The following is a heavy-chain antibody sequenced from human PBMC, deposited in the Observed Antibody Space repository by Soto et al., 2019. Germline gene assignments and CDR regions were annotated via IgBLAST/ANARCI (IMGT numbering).Heavy chain of an antibody. Sequence: GSIRLPCPVAAGSLSNVGRSLVVQAPGKGLEWVSVVSGAGITTKYAASVKGRFTVSRDNSKNTLSLQLASLRVEDTGIYYCVKGRLRGLDNGNFDYWGHGPLVTVSS. V-gene: IGHV3-23*01. CDR3: VKGRLRGLDNGNFDY. J-gene: IGHJ4*01. CDR2: VSGAGITT. D-gene: IGHD4-17*01. CDR1: AGSLSNVG.